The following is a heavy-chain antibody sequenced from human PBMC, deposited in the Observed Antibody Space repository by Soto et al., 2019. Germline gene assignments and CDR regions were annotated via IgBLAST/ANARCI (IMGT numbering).Heavy chain of an antibody. V-gene: IGHV1-69*01. J-gene: IGHJ5*02. D-gene: IGHD2-15*01. CDR3: VYCSGGSCYSNPWFDP. Sequence: QVQLVQSGAEVKKPGSSVKVSCKASGGTFSSYAISWVRQAPGQGLEWMGGIIPIFGTANYAQKFQGRVTITADESTSTAYMELSSLISEDTAVYYCVYCSGGSCYSNPWFDPWGQGTLVTVSS. CDR2: IIPIFGTA. CDR1: GGTFSSYA.